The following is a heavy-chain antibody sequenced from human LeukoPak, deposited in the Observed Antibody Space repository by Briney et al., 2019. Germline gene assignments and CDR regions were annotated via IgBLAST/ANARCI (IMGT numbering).Heavy chain of an antibody. D-gene: IGHD2/OR15-2a*01. CDR3: ARMFYGQRLRGDGFDI. Sequence: GGSLRLSCAASGFTFSSTAMSWVRQAPGKGLEWVSSINAGGGATYYADSVKGRFTISADKSITTAYLQWNSLKASDTAMYYCARMFYGQRLRGDGFDIWGQGTMVTVSS. V-gene: IGHV3-23*01. CDR2: INAGGGAT. CDR1: GFTFSSTA. J-gene: IGHJ3*02.